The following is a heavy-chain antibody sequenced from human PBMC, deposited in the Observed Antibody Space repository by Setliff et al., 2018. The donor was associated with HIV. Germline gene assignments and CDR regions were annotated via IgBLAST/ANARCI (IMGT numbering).Heavy chain of an antibody. V-gene: IGHV3-23*01. D-gene: IGHD1-1*01. CDR3: VKEEFSSVGTSASHI. CDR1: GFKFNNYA. Sequence: GGSLRLSCAASGFKFNNYAMSWVRQAPGKGLEWVSGISGSGGRTYYGDSVKGRVAISRAHSKSTVFLQMDSLRAEDTATYFCVKEEFSSVGTSASHIWGQGTVVTVSS. J-gene: IGHJ3*02. CDR2: ISGSGGRT.